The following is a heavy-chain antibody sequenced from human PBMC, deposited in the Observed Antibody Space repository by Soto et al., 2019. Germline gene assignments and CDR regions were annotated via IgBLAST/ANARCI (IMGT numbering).Heavy chain of an antibody. J-gene: IGHJ6*02. CDR2: IYYSGST. Sequence: PSETLSLTCTVSGGSISSYYWSWIRQPPGKGLEWIVYIYYSGSTNYNPSLKSRVTISVDTSKNQSSLKLSSVTAADTAVYYCARDCFGEVLDYGMDVWGQGTTVTVSS. CDR1: GGSISSYY. V-gene: IGHV4-59*01. CDR3: ARDCFGEVLDYGMDV. D-gene: IGHD3-10*01.